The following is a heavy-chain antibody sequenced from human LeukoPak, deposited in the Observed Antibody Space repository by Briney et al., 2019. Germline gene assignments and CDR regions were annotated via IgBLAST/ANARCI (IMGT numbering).Heavy chain of an antibody. J-gene: IGHJ4*02. Sequence: GGSLRLSCAASGFTVSSNYMSWVRQAPGKGREWVSVIYSGGSTYYADSVKGRFTISRDNSKNTLYLQMNSLRAEDTAVYYCARSRYYYDSSGYYYVLYFDYWGQGTLVTVSS. V-gene: IGHV3-66*01. CDR1: GFTVSSNY. CDR3: ARSRYYYDSSGYYYVLYFDY. CDR2: IYSGGST. D-gene: IGHD3-22*01.